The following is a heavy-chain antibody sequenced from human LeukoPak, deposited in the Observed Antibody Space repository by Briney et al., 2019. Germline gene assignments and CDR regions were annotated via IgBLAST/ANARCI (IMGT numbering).Heavy chain of an antibody. D-gene: IGHD5-12*01. CDR2: IIPIFGTA. J-gene: IGHJ4*02. Sequence: ASVKVSCKASRGTFSSYAISWVRQAPGQGLEWMGGIIPIFGTANYAQKFQGRVTITADESTSTAYMELSSLRSEDTAVYYCARDHRVATIFYFDYWGQGTLVTVSS. CDR1: RGTFSSYA. V-gene: IGHV1-69*13. CDR3: ARDHRVATIFYFDY.